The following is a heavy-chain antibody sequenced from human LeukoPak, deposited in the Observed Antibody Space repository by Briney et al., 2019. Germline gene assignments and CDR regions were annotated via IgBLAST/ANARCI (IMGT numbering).Heavy chain of an antibody. CDR1: GYTFTYSY. CDR3: ARGGAFCSITTCHEFDH. Sequence: GASVTVSFKTSGYTFTYSYLHWVRQVPGQGLEWMGCTNPSTGGTKSAQQFEGRVTMTRDTSNTTGYLELRSLRLDDTATYYCARGGAFCSITTCHEFDHWGQGTLVIVSS. V-gene: IGHV1-2*02. J-gene: IGHJ4*02. D-gene: IGHD2-2*01. CDR2: TNPSTGGT.